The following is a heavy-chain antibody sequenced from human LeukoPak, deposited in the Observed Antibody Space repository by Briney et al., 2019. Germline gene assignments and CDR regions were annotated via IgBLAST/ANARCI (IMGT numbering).Heavy chain of an antibody. CDR3: AKDDTHDSSGYGLLGY. CDR1: GFTFSSYA. Sequence: GGSLRLSCTASGFTFSSYAMSWVRQAPGKGLEWVSAISGSGGSTHYADSVKGRFTISRDNSKNTLYLQMNSLRAEDTAVYYCAKDDTHDSSGYGLLGYWGQGTLVTVSS. J-gene: IGHJ4*02. V-gene: IGHV3-23*01. D-gene: IGHD3-22*01. CDR2: ISGSGGST.